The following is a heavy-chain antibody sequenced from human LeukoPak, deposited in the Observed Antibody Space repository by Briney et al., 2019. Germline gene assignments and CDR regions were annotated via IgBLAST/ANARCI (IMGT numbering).Heavy chain of an antibody. D-gene: IGHD3-22*01. CDR3: ARITGYFDSGGSYYWGFFDY. CDR1: GVSMTNDR. Sequence: PSETLSLTCGVSGVSMTNDRWTWLRQAPGKGLEWIGYMSDSGQTNYNPSLRSRATVSVDTSKSQCSLRLTSVTSADTAVYYCARITGYFDSGGSYYWGFFDYWGQGSLVTVSS. CDR2: MSDSGQT. J-gene: IGHJ4*02. V-gene: IGHV4-59*01.